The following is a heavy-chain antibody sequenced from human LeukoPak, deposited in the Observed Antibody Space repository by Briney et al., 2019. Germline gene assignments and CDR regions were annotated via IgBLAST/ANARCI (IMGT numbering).Heavy chain of an antibody. D-gene: IGHD5-12*01. Sequence: GESLKISCKGSGYSFTSYWIGWVRQMPGKGLEGMGIIYPGDSDTRYSPSFQGQGTISADKSISTAYLQWGSLKASDTAMFYCARSPKNVAYNSGLDYFDFWGQGTLVTVSS. CDR2: IYPGDSDT. J-gene: IGHJ4*02. V-gene: IGHV5-51*01. CDR3: ARSPKNVAYNSGLDYFDF. CDR1: GYSFTSYW.